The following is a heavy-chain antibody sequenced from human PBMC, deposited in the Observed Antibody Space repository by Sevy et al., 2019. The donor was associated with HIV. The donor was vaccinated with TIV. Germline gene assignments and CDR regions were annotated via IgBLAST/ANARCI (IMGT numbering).Heavy chain of an antibody. CDR1: GFTFSSYA. V-gene: IGHV3-23*01. CDR3: ANGGVLVVPTTPNYGMDV. CDR2: ISGSGVRT. D-gene: IGHD2-15*01. Sequence: GSLRLSCAASGFTFSSYAMSWVRQAPGKGLEWVSGISGSGVRTYYADSVKGRFTISRDNSKNTLYLQMNSLRAEDTAVYYCANGGVLVVPTTPNYGMDVWGQGTTVTVSS. J-gene: IGHJ6*02.